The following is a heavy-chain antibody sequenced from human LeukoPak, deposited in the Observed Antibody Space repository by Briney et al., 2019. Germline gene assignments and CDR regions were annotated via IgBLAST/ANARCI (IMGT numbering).Heavy chain of an antibody. CDR2: ISYDGSNK. V-gene: IGHV3-30*03. J-gene: IGHJ4*02. D-gene: IGHD6-6*01. CDR1: GFTFSSYG. Sequence: PGGSLRLSCAASGFTFSSYGMHWVRQAPGKGLEWVAVISYDGSNKYYADSVKGRFTISRDNSKNTLYLQMNSLRAEDTAVYYCVSSSSYYWGQGTLVTVSS. CDR3: VSSSSYY.